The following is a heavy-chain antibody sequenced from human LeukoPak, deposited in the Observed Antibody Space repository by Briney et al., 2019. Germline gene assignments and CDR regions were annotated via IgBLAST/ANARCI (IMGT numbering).Heavy chain of an antibody. Sequence: ASVKVSCKASGYTFTSYGISWVRQAPGQGLEWMGWISAYNGNTNYAQKLQGRVTMTTDTSTSTAYMELRSLRSEDTAVYYCAREYCSGGSCYSVDYWGQGTLVTVSS. J-gene: IGHJ4*02. CDR3: AREYCSGGSCYSVDY. V-gene: IGHV1-18*01. CDR2: ISAYNGNT. CDR1: GYTFTSYG. D-gene: IGHD2-15*01.